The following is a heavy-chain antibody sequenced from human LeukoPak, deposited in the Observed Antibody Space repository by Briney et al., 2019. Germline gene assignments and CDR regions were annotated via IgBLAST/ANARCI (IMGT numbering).Heavy chain of an antibody. CDR3: ARDLAVYYDSSGYSY. D-gene: IGHD3-22*01. CDR1: GGTFSSYA. V-gene: IGHV1-69*13. J-gene: IGHJ4*02. Sequence: ASVKVSCKASGGTFSSYAISWVRQAPGQGLEWMGGIIPIFGTANYAQKFQGRVTITADESTSTAYMELSSLRSEDTAVYYCARDLAVYYDSSGYSYWGQGTLVTVSS. CDR2: IIPIFGTA.